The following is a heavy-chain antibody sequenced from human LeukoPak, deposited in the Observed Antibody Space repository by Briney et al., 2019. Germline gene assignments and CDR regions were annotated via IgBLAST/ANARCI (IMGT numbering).Heavy chain of an antibody. CDR3: ARGPDYGDS. CDR1: GGSISSYY. Sequence: SETLSLTCTVSGGSISSYYWSWIRQPPGKGLEWIGYSSDSGSTNYNPSLKSRVTLLVDTSKNQFSLNLFSVTAADTAVYYCARGPDYGDSWGQGTLVTVSS. V-gene: IGHV4-59*01. J-gene: IGHJ4*02. CDR2: SSDSGST.